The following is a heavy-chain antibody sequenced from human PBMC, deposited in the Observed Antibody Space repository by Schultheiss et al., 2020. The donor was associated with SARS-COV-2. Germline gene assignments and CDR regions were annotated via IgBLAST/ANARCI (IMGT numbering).Heavy chain of an antibody. D-gene: IGHD2-15*01. CDR1: GLTFSNYG. CDR2: FRSDGRNK. V-gene: IGHV3-33*01. J-gene: IGHJ3*02. Sequence: GGSLRLSCAASGLTFSNYGMHWVRQAPGKGLEWVAVFRSDGRNKYYADSVQGRFTIARDNSKNTLYLQMNSLRAEDTAVYYCARGYCSGGSCYFPDAFDIWGQGTMVTVSS. CDR3: ARGYCSGGSCYFPDAFDI.